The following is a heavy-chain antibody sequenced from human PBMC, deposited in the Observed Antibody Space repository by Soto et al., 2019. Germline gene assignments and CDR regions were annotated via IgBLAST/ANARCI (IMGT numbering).Heavy chain of an antibody. CDR3: ARLLKAWDYYYYYMDV. J-gene: IGHJ6*03. CDR2: IYPGDSDT. CDR1: GYSFTSFW. Sequence: GASLKISCKGYGYSFTSFWIGWVRQMAGKGLEWMGIIYPGDSDTRYSPSFQGQVTISADKSISTAYLQWSSLKASDTAMYYCARLLKAWDYYYYYMDVWGKGTTVTVSS. V-gene: IGHV5-51*01. D-gene: IGHD1-26*01.